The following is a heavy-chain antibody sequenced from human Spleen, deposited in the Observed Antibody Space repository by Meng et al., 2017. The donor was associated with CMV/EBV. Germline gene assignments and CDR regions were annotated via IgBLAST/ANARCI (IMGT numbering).Heavy chain of an antibody. CDR2: IYYSGST. V-gene: IGHV4-61*01. Sequence: SETLSLTCTVSGDSVSSGTDYWTWIRQPPGKGLEWIGCIYYSGSTNYNPSLRSRVTISLDTSKNQFSLKLNSVTAADTAVYYCARAIGPIDYWGQGTLVTVSS. CDR3: ARAIGPIDY. J-gene: IGHJ4*02. CDR1: GDSVSSGTDY. D-gene: IGHD2-15*01.